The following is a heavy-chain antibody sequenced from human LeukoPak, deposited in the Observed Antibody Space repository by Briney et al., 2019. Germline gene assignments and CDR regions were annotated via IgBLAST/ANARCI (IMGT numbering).Heavy chain of an antibody. CDR3: ARVLLERPGIDSFDM. V-gene: IGHV3-48*01. CDR2: INSGSSTI. Sequence: PGGSLRLSCGASEFSLRSYSMDWVRQAPGSGLEWVSHINSGSSTIYYADSVKGRFTISRDNAGNSLYLHMNSLRAEDTAVYYCARVLLERPGIDSFDMWGQGTMVTVSS. CDR1: EFSLRSYS. J-gene: IGHJ3*02. D-gene: IGHD1-1*01.